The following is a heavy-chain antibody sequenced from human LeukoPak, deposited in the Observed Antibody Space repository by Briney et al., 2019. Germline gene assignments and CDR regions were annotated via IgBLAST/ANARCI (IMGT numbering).Heavy chain of an antibody. CDR1: GFTFDDYA. Sequence: GGSLRLSCAASGFTFDDYAMHWVRQAPGKGLEWVSGISWNSGSIGYADSVKGRFTISRDNAKNSLYLQMNSLRAEDTALYYCAKDTRRWYSSNLGYFDYWGQGTPVTVSS. CDR3: AKDTRRWYSSNLGYFDY. V-gene: IGHV3-9*01. CDR2: ISWNSGSI. D-gene: IGHD6-13*01. J-gene: IGHJ4*02.